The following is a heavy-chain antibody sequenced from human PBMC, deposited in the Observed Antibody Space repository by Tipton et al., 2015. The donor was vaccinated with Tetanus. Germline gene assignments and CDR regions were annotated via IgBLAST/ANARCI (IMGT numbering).Heavy chain of an antibody. CDR2: IYKTGDT. D-gene: IGHD1-1*01. V-gene: IGHV4-59*02. CDR3: ARANNEFPKKGPFDS. Sequence: TLSLTCTVSGGSVSRSFWGWIRQAPGKGLEWIGNIYKTGDTNYNPSLKSRITVSQDPSKNQFSLRLASVTAADTAVYYCARANNEFPKKGPFDSWGQGSLVIVSS. CDR1: GGSVSRSF. J-gene: IGHJ4*02.